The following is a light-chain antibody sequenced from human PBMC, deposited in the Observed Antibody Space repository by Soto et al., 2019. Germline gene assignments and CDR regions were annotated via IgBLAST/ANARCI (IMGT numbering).Light chain of an antibody. J-gene: IGLJ3*02. CDR2: GNN. CDR3: QSYDTSLRGSPGV. V-gene: IGLV1-40*01. Sequence: QAVLTQPPSVSGAPGQRVTISCTGSSSNIGSGYDVHWYQQLPGTAPKLLIYGNNNRPSGVPDRFSGSKSGTSASLAITGLQAEDEADYYCQSYDTSLRGSPGVFGGGTKLTVL. CDR1: SSNIGSGYD.